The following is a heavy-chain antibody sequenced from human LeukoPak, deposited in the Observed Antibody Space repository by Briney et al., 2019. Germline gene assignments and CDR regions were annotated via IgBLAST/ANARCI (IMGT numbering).Heavy chain of an antibody. Sequence: SETLSVTCTVSGYSIISPFYWGWIRQSPGKGLEWIGNIYHSGSTYSNPSLRSRVTISVDTSKNQVSLKLNSVTAADTAVYYCARVSDDEYGGNSGANYFESWGQGTLVTVSS. J-gene: IGHJ4*02. CDR1: GYSIISPFY. CDR2: IYHSGST. V-gene: IGHV4-38-2*02. CDR3: ARVSDDEYGGNSGANYFES. D-gene: IGHD4-23*01.